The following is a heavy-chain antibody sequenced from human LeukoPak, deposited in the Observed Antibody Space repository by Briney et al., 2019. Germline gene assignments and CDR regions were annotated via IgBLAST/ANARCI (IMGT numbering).Heavy chain of an antibody. CDR3: ARHAVYCSSTSCWYFDY. D-gene: IGHD2-2*01. J-gene: IGHJ4*02. V-gene: IGHV5-51*01. CDR1: GYSFTSYW. CDR2: IYPGDSDT. Sequence: GESLKISCKGSGYSFTSYWIGWVRQMPGKGLEWMGIIYPGDSDTRYSPSFQGQVTISADKSISTDYLQWSSLKASDTAMYYCARHAVYCSSTSCWYFDYWGQGTLVTVSS.